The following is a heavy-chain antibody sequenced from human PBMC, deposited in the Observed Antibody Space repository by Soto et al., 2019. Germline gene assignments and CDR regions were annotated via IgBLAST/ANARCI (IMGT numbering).Heavy chain of an antibody. V-gene: IGHV3-30*09. Sequence: QVQLVESGGGVVQPGRSLRLSCAASGFTFSSYAMHWVRQAPGKGLEWVALISYDGSNEYYADSGKGRFAISRDKSKNTLYLQMRGLRAEDTAVYYCARDRGYDSSGYYFMWGQGTLVTVSS. J-gene: IGHJ4*02. CDR1: GFTFSSYA. CDR3: ARDRGYDSSGYYFM. CDR2: ISYDGSNE. D-gene: IGHD3-22*01.